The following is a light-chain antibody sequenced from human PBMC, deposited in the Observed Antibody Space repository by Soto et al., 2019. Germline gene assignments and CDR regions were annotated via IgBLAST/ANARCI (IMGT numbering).Light chain of an antibody. J-gene: IGLJ1*01. CDR1: SSDVGGYSY. CDR3: SSYTTSSTYV. Sequence: SALTQPASVSGSPGQSITISCTGTSSDVGGYSYISWYQHNPGRAPKLMIYDVSNRPSGVSDRFSGSKSGNTASLTISRLQAEDEADYYCSSYTTSSTYVFGSGTKLTVL. CDR2: DVS. V-gene: IGLV2-14*03.